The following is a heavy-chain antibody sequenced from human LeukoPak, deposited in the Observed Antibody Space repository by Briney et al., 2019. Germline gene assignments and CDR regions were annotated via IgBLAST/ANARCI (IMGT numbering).Heavy chain of an antibody. Sequence: PGESLRLSCAASGFTFTTYWMTWVRQAPGKGLEWVSAISGSGGSTYYADSVKGRFTISRDNSKNTLYLQMNSLRAEDTAVYYCAREILTGWYNWFDPWGQGTLVTVSS. CDR3: AREILTGWYNWFDP. CDR1: GFTFTTYW. D-gene: IGHD3-9*01. CDR2: ISGSGGST. J-gene: IGHJ5*02. V-gene: IGHV3-23*01.